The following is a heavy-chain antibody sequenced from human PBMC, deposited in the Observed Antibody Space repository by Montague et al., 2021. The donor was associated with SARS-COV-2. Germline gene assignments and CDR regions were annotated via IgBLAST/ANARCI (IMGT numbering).Heavy chain of an antibody. CDR1: GDSINNSRYY. J-gene: IGHJ4*02. Sequence: SETLSLTCSVSGDSINNSRYYWGWIRQPPGKGLEWIGTIYYSGSAYYNPSLKSRVTISVDTSKDQFSLKLNSVTATDTAVYYCARGVVAAPPVVDYWGRGTLVTVSS. V-gene: IGHV4-39*01. CDR2: IYYSGSA. D-gene: IGHD2-15*01. CDR3: ARGVVAAPPVVDY.